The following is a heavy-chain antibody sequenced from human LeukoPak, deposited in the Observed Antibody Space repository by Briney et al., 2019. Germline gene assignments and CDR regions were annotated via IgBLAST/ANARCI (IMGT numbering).Heavy chain of an antibody. CDR3: ARLSRELDSSGYYIGNFYFDY. J-gene: IGHJ4*02. CDR1: GYTFTGYY. D-gene: IGHD3-22*01. V-gene: IGHV1-2*02. Sequence: ASVKVSCKASGYTFTGYYMHWVRQAPGQGLEWMGWINPNSGGTNYAQKFQGRVTMTRDTSISTAYMELSRLRSDDTAVYYCARLSRELDSSGYYIGNFYFDYWGQGTLVTVSS. CDR2: INPNSGGT.